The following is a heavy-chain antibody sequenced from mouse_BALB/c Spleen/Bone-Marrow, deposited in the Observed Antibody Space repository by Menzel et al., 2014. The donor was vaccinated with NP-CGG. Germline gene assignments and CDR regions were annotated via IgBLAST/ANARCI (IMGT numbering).Heavy chain of an antibody. CDR3: AGDY. CDR1: GYTFTDTW. CDR2: INPSTGYA. V-gene: IGHV1-7*01. J-gene: IGHJ2*01. Sequence: QVHLQQPGPELAKPGASVKMSCKASGYTFTDTWIHWIKQRPGQGLEWIGYINPSTGYAEYNQNFKDKATLTVDKSSSTAYMQLSSLTSEDSAVYYCAGDYWGQGTTLTVSS.